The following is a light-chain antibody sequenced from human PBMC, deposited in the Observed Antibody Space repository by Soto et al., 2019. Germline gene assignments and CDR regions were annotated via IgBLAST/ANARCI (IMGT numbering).Light chain of an antibody. V-gene: IGKV1-5*03. CDR2: KAS. CDR3: QQYNSYSST. J-gene: IGKJ4*01. Sequence: DIQMTQSPSTLSASVGDRVTITCRASQSISNWLAWYQQKPGKAPKLLIYKASSLESGVPSRFSGSGSGTEFTLTISSLQPDDFATYYCQQYNSYSSTFGVGTKVDIK. CDR1: QSISNW.